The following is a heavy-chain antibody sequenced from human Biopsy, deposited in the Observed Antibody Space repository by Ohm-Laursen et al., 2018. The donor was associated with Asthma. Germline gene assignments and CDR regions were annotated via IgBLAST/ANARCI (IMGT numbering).Heavy chain of an antibody. Sequence: SDTLSLTCNVSGDSMRGSDYSWGWIRQPPGKGLEWIGNVYHSGNTNINPSLQSRVTISVDTPKSQFSLKVSAVTAADTAVYFCARHKHSNSWYKYYFDYWGQGTLVTVSS. V-gene: IGHV4-39*01. J-gene: IGHJ4*02. CDR2: VYHSGNT. CDR1: GDSMRGSDYS. CDR3: ARHKHSNSWYKYYFDY. D-gene: IGHD6-13*01.